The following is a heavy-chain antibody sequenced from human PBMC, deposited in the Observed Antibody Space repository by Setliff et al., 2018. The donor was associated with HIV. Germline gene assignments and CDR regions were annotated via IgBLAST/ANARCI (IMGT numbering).Heavy chain of an antibody. CDR3: ARRYQSVDAVDY. D-gene: IGHD2-2*01. CDR1: GGSISSSSYY. J-gene: IGHJ4*02. CDR2: VYYSGST. V-gene: IGHV4-39*01. Sequence: SETLSLTCTVSGGSISSSSYYWGWIRQPPGKGLEWIGSVYYSGSTYYNPSLKSRVTISVDTSKNQFSLKLSSVTAADTAVYYCARRYQSVDAVDYWGQGTLVTVSS.